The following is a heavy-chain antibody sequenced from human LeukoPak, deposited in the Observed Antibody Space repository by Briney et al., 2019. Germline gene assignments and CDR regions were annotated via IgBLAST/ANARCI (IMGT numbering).Heavy chain of an antibody. J-gene: IGHJ4*02. V-gene: IGHV3-23*01. CDR3: VRSLDY. CDR1: GFPFSSYA. CDR2: IAGSDGFT. Sequence: PGGSLRLSCAASGFPFSSYAMSWVRQAPGKGLEWVSVIAGSDGFTQYADSVKGRFTISRDNSKNTVYLQMNRLRVEDTALYYCVRSLDYWGQGTLVTVSS.